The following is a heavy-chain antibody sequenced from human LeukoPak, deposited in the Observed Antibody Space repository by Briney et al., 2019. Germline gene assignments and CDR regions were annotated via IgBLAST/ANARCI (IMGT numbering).Heavy chain of an antibody. Sequence: GASVKVSCKASGYTFTGYYMHWVRQAPGQGLEWMGWINPNSGGTNYAQKFQGRVTTTRDTSISTAYMELSRLRSDDTAVYYCARTRRSATAFWFDPWGQGTLVTVSS. V-gene: IGHV1-2*02. D-gene: IGHD2-21*02. CDR3: ARTRRSATAFWFDP. J-gene: IGHJ5*02. CDR1: GYTFTGYY. CDR2: INPNSGGT.